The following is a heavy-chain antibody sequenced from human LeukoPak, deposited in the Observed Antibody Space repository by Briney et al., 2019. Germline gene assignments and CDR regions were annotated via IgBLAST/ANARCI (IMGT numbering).Heavy chain of an antibody. D-gene: IGHD6-6*01. V-gene: IGHV4-34*01. Sequence: PSETLSLTCAVYGGSFSGYYWSWIRQPPGKGLEWIGEINHSGSTNYNPSLKSRVTISVDTSKNQFSLKLSSVTAADTAVYYCASQRRAARLFYLQFPRSNDAFDIWGQGTMVTVSS. J-gene: IGHJ3*02. CDR1: GGSFSGYY. CDR3: ASQRRAARLFYLQFPRSNDAFDI. CDR2: INHSGST.